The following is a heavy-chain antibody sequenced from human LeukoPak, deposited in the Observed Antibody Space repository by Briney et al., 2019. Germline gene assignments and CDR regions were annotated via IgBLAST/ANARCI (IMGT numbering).Heavy chain of an antibody. CDR1: GFTFSSYA. CDR2: VSYDGSSK. V-gene: IGHV3-30-3*01. J-gene: IGHJ4*02. CDR3: AKDLGHGY. Sequence: PGRSLRLSCTASGFTFSSYAMHWVRQAPGRGLEWVAVVSYDGSSKYYADSVQGRFTISRDNSKNTLYLQMNSLRAEDTAVYYCAKDLGHGYWGQGTLVTVSS.